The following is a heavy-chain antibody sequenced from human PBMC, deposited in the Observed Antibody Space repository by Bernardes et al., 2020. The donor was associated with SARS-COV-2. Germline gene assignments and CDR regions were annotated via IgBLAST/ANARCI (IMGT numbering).Heavy chain of an antibody. V-gene: IGHV3-64*01. D-gene: IGHD3-9*01. CDR3: ARDGRYPYYYYGMDV. J-gene: IGHJ6*02. CDR2: INPDGYRT. Sequence: GGSLRLSCAASGFTLGGHHMHWVRQFPGKGLECVSAINPDGYRTYYANSVEGRFTISRDDAQNSLFLQMNSLRAEDTAVYYCARDGRYPYYYYGMDVWGQGTTVTVSS. CDR1: GFTLGGHH.